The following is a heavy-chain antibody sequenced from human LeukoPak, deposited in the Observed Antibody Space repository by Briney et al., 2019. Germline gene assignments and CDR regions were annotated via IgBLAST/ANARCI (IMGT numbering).Heavy chain of an antibody. J-gene: IGHJ4*02. D-gene: IGHD4-23*01. CDR1: GFTFSSYE. Sequence: GGSLRLSCAASGFTFSSYEMNWVRQAPGKGLEWVPYISSSGITIYYADSVKGRFTISRDNAKNSLYLQMNSLRAEDTAVYYCARGVGKSYFDYWGQGTLVTVSS. CDR2: ISSSGITI. V-gene: IGHV3-48*03. CDR3: ARGVGKSYFDY.